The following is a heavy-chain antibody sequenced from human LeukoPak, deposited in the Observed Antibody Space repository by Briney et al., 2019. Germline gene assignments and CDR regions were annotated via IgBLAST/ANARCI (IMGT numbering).Heavy chain of an antibody. J-gene: IGHJ4*02. CDR3: AKDRGLSFDY. CDR2: ISYDGNNK. V-gene: IGHV3-30*18. CDR1: GFTFSSYG. Sequence: GGSLRLSCAASGFTFSSYGMHWVRQAPGKGLEWVAVISYDGNNKYFADSLKGRFTVSRDNPKNTLYLLMNSLRAEDTAVYYCAKDRGLSFDYWGQGTLVTVSS.